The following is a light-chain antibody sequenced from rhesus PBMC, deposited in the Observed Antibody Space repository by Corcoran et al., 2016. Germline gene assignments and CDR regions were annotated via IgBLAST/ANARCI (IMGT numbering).Light chain of an antibody. CDR2: KAS. J-gene: IGKJ2*01. CDR3: QHYFTTPYS. Sequence: DIQMTQSPSSLSAFVGDRVSITCRASQDISNDLAWYQQKPGEASKLLSVKASTLKSGIPSRFSGSGSGSDFTLTISSLRSEDFATYYCQHYFTTPYSFGQGTKVEI. V-gene: IGKV1-25*01. CDR1: QDISND.